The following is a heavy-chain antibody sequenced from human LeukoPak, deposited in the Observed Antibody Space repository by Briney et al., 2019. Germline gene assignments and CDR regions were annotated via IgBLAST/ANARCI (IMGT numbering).Heavy chain of an antibody. CDR2: IYPGDSDT. J-gene: IGHJ4*02. V-gene: IGHV5-51*01. CDR3: ARRYYYGSGSYFLLDY. Sequence: GESLKTSCKGSGYSFTSYWIGWVRQMPGKGLEWMGIIYPGDSDTRYSPSFQGQVTISADKSISTAYLQWSSLKASDTAMYYCARRYYYGSGSYFLLDYWGQGTLVTVSS. CDR1: GYSFTSYW. D-gene: IGHD3-10*01.